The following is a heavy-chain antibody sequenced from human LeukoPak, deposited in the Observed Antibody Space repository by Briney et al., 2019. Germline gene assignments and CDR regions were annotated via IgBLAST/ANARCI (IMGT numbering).Heavy chain of an antibody. CDR3: AGGDYNWYGFDP. Sequence: GGSLRLSCAASGFSFRNYWMSWVRQAPGKGLEWVADIKQDGSEKNYVDSVKGRFTISRDNAKNSLSLQMNSLRAEDTAVYYCAGGDYNWYGFDPWGQGTLVTVSS. CDR2: IKQDGSEK. J-gene: IGHJ5*02. V-gene: IGHV3-7*01. CDR1: GFSFRNYW. D-gene: IGHD1-20*01.